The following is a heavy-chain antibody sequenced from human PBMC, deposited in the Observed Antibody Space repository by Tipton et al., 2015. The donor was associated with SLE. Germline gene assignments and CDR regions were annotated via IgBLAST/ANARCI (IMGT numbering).Heavy chain of an antibody. CDR3: GGSSSGYYGMDV. J-gene: IGHJ6*02. V-gene: IGHV3-15*01. D-gene: IGHD6-6*01. CDR1: GFPFSNVW. CDR2: INSKTNGGTT. Sequence: SLRLSCAASGFPFSNVWMNWVRQAPGKGLEWVGRINSKTNGGTTEYAAPVKGRFTISRDNSKNTLYLQMNSLRAEDTAVYYCGGSSSGYYGMDVWGQGTTVTVSS.